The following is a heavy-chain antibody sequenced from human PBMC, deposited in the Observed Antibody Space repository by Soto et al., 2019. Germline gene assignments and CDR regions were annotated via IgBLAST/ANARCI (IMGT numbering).Heavy chain of an antibody. Sequence: SVKVSCKASGGTFSSYAISWVRQAPGQGLEWMGGIIPIFGTANYAQKFQGRVTITADESTSTAYMELSSLRSEDTAVYYCATRGDGYNYWVQYYYGMDVWGQGTTVTVS. CDR3: ATRGDGYNYWVQYYYGMDV. V-gene: IGHV1-69*13. CDR1: GGTFSSYA. D-gene: IGHD5-12*01. J-gene: IGHJ6*02. CDR2: IIPIFGTA.